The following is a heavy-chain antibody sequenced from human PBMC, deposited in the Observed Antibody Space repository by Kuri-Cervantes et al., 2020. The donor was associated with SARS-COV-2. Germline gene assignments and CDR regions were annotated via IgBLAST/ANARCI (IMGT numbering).Heavy chain of an antibody. Sequence: GESLKISCAASGFTFNTYAMSWVRQAPGKGLEYVSVIYSGGSTYYADSVKGRFTISRDNSKNTLYLQINSLRAEDSAVYYCARGDLDYFYGMDVWGQGTTVTVSS. CDR2: IYSGGST. V-gene: IGHV3-53*01. D-gene: IGHD3/OR15-3a*01. CDR1: GFTFNTYA. J-gene: IGHJ6*02. CDR3: ARGDLDYFYGMDV.